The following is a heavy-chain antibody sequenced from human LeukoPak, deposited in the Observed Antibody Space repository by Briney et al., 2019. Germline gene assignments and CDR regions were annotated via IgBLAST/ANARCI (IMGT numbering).Heavy chain of an antibody. J-gene: IGHJ4*02. V-gene: IGHV3-7*01. Sequence: GGSLRLSCAASGFTFSSYWMSWAGRAQGRGWEGVANIMGDGSEKYYVVSVKGRFTTSRDNAKNSLYLQMNSLRAEDTAVYYCARYYYASGSWFPFDYWGQGTLVTVSS. CDR1: GFTFSSYW. CDR3: ARYYYASGSWFPFDY. D-gene: IGHD3-10*01. CDR2: IMGDGSEK.